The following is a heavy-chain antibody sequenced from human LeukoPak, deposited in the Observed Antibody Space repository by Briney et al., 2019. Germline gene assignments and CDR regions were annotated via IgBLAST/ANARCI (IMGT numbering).Heavy chain of an antibody. V-gene: IGHV4-59*04. D-gene: IGHD6-13*01. J-gene: IGHJ3*02. CDR3: ASLLYSSSWPDAFDI. CDR2: IYHSGST. CDR1: GGSISSYY. Sequence: SETLSLTCTVSGGSISSYYWNWIRQPPGKGLEWIGYIYHSGSTYYNPSLKSRVTISVDGSKNQFSLKLSSVTAADTAVYYCASLLYSSSWPDAFDIWGQGTMVTVSS.